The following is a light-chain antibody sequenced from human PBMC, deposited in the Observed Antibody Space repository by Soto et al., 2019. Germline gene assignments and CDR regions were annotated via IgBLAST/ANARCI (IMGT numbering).Light chain of an antibody. CDR3: QSYDNSLNHVV. Sequence: QSVLTQPPSVSGGPGQRVTIPCTGSSSNIGSFYDVHWYQQLPGTVPKLLIYGDNNRPSGVPDRFSASKSGTAASLAITGLQAEDEADYYCQSYDNSLNHVVFGGGTKLTVL. CDR2: GDN. V-gene: IGLV1-40*01. CDR1: SSNIGSFYD. J-gene: IGLJ2*01.